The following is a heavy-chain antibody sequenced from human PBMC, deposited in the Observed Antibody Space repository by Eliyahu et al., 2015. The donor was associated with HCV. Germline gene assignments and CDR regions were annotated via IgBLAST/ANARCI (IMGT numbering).Heavy chain of an antibody. Sequence: QLQLQESGPGLVKPSETLSLTCTVSGGSXSSSSYYWAWXAQPPGKGLEWIGSINYSGSTYYNPSLKSRVTISVDTSKNQFSLKLSSVTAADTAVYYCARVPDGRDYGDYYYYGMDVWGQGTTVTVSS. CDR1: GGSXSSSSYY. V-gene: IGHV4-39*01. CDR2: INYSGST. D-gene: IGHD4-17*01. CDR3: ARVPDGRDYGDYYYYGMDV. J-gene: IGHJ6*02.